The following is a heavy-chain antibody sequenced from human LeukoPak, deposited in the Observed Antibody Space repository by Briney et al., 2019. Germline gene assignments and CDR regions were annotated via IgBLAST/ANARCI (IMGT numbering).Heavy chain of an antibody. CDR1: GFTFDDYA. CDR3: ARDQGAYYYDSSGYN. D-gene: IGHD3-22*01. V-gene: IGHV3-74*01. CDR2: INSDGSST. J-gene: IGHJ4*02. Sequence: GGSLRLSCAASGFTFDDYAMHWVRQAPGKGLVWVSRINSDGSSTSYADSVKGRFTISRDNAKNTLYLQMNSLRAEDTAVYYCARDQGAYYYDSSGYNWGQGTLVTVSS.